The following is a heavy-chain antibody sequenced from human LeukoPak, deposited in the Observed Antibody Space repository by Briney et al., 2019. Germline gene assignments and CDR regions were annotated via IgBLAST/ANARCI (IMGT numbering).Heavy chain of an antibody. CDR3: AKDTSIGKYCTNGVCSPFDY. D-gene: IGHD2-8*01. Sequence: GGSLSLSCAGSGFTFSSYAMSWVRQAPGQGLEWVSVISDSGDYTSYADSVRGRFTISRDNSRNTLYLQMISLRPEDTAVYYCAKDTSIGKYCTNGVCSPFDYWGQGTLVTVSS. J-gene: IGHJ4*02. CDR2: ISDSGDYT. CDR1: GFTFSSYA. V-gene: IGHV3-23*01.